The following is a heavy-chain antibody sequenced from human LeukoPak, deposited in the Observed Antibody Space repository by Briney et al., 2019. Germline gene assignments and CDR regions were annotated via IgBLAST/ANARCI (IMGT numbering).Heavy chain of an antibody. CDR3: AKRSWFDP. V-gene: IGHV3-23*01. CDR2: ISSSDGGT. Sequence: GGSLRLSCAASGFTFNGYAMNWVRQTPEKGLEWVAIISSSDGGTYYIDSVKGRFTISRDNSKNMLNLRMNSLRAEDTAVYYCAKRSWFDPWGQGTLVTVSS. J-gene: IGHJ5*02. CDR1: GFTFNGYA.